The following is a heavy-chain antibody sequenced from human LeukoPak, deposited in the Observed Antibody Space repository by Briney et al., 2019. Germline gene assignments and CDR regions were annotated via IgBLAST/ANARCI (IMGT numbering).Heavy chain of an antibody. CDR2: NYPGDSDT. CDR1: GYSFTSYW. CDR3: ARSRFLECCGMDV. J-gene: IGHJ6*02. D-gene: IGHD3-3*01. V-gene: IGHV5-51*01. Sequence: ESLKISWKGSGYSFTSYWIGWVRQMPGKGLEWMGINYPGDSDTRYSPSLQGQVTISADKSISTAYLQWSSLKASDTAMYYCARSRFLECCGMDVWGQGTTVTVSS.